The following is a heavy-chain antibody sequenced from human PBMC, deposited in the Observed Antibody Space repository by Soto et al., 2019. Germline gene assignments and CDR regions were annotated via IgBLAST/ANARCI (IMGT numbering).Heavy chain of an antibody. Sequence: ASVKVSCKASGYTFTSYAMHWVRQAPGQRLEWMGWINAGNGNTKYSQKFQGRVTITRDTSASTAYMELSSLRSEDTAVYYCARSDDFWSGYPPLGMDVWGQGNTVSVS. CDR3: ARSDDFWSGYPPLGMDV. D-gene: IGHD3-3*01. CDR1: GYTFTSYA. V-gene: IGHV1-3*01. J-gene: IGHJ6*02. CDR2: INAGNGNT.